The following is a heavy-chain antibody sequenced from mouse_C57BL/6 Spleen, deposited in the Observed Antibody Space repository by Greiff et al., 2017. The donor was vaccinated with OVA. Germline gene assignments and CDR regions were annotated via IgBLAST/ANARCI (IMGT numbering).Heavy chain of an antibody. Sequence: VQLQQSGAELARPGASVKLSCKASGYTFTSYGISWVKQRTGQGLEWIGEIYPRSGNTYYNEKFKGKATLTADKSSSTAYMELRSLTSEDSAVYFCAGAGYPTEAWFAYWGQGTLVTVSA. CDR3: AGAGYPTEAWFAY. J-gene: IGHJ3*01. CDR2: IYPRSGNT. D-gene: IGHD3-2*02. CDR1: GYTFTSYG. V-gene: IGHV1-81*01.